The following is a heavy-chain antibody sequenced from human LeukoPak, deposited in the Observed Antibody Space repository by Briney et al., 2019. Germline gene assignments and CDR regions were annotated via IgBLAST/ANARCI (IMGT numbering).Heavy chain of an antibody. V-gene: IGHV3-21*01. CDR3: ARDHMVRGGNHPLYMDV. CDR1: GFTFSSYS. D-gene: IGHD3-10*01. J-gene: IGHJ6*03. Sequence: GGSLRLSCAASGFTFSSYSMNWVRQAPGKGLEWVSSISSSSSYIYYADSVKGRFTISRDNAKNSLYLQMNSLRAEDTAVYYCARDHMVRGGNHPLYMDVWGKGTTVTVSS. CDR2: ISSSSSYI.